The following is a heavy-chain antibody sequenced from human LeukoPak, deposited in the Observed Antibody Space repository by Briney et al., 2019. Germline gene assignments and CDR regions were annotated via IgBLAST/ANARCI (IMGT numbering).Heavy chain of an antibody. J-gene: IGHJ4*02. D-gene: IGHD3-10*01. CDR1: GFTFSSYS. Sequence: GGSLRLYCAASGFTFSSYSMNWVRQAPGKGLEWVSSISSSSSYIYYADSVKGRFTISRDNAKNSLYLQMNSLRAEDTAVYYCARGLGTYYYGSGSYSLDYWGQGTLVTVSS. CDR2: ISSSSSYI. V-gene: IGHV3-21*01. CDR3: ARGLGTYYYGSGSYSLDY.